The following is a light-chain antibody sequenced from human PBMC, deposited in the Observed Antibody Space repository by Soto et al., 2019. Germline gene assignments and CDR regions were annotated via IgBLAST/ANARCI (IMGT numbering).Light chain of an antibody. CDR3: AAWDDSLNGYV. CDR1: SSNIGSNS. J-gene: IGLJ1*01. CDR2: TNA. V-gene: IGLV1-44*01. Sequence: QSVLTQAPSVSGTPGQRVTISCSGGSSNIGSNSVSSYQHLPAGAPQFLLNTNAHRPSGVPDRFSGSKSGTSASLAISGLQSEDEGDYYCAAWDDSLNGYVFGSGTKLTVL.